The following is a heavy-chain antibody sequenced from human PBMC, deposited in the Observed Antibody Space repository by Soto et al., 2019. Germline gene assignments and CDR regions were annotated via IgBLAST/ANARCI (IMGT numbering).Heavy chain of an antibody. CDR1: RYSFSSYW. CDR2: ISPADSST. CDR3: ASGQTYYYSSCDHFPFDS. V-gene: IGHV5-51*01. Sequence: GESLKISCTGSRYSFSSYWIGWVRQMPGKGLEWMGIISPADSSTRYSPSFRGHVTFSADKAMRTAYLQGRSLKDSDTAIDFCASGQTYYYSSCDHFPFDSWGQGTMVTVSS. D-gene: IGHD3-22*01. J-gene: IGHJ4*02.